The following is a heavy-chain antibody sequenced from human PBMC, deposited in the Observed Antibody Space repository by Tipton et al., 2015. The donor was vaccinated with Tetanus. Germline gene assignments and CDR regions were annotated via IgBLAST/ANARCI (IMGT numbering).Heavy chain of an antibody. V-gene: IGHV4-39*07. Sequence: TLSLTCTVSDESISSSSYYWGWIRHHPGRGLEWIASISNSGASYNNPSFRSRVTISVDTSKNQFSLKLASVTAADSAVYFCARANYDSSKKGPFDAWGQGILVIVSA. J-gene: IGHJ4*02. CDR3: ARANYDSSKKGPFDA. CDR2: ISNSGAS. D-gene: IGHD3-3*01. CDR1: DESISSSSYY.